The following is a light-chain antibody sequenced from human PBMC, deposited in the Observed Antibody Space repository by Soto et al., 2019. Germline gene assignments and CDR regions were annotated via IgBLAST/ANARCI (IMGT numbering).Light chain of an antibody. CDR2: KAS. CDR1: QTISTL. Sequence: DIQMTQSPSTLSASVGDRVTITCRASQTISTLLAWYQQRPGKAPNLLIYKASSLESGVPSRFSGSGSVTEFTLTISSLQPDDFATYFCQQYITYPWTFDQGTKVEVK. J-gene: IGKJ1*01. V-gene: IGKV1-5*03. CDR3: QQYITYPWT.